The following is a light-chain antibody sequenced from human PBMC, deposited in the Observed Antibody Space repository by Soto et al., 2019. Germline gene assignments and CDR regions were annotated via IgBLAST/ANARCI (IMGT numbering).Light chain of an antibody. Sequence: DIQMTQPPCTLSASVGDRGTITSRASQSVSDWLAWYQRKPGKVPKLLIYKASNLESGVPSRFSGSGSGTEFTLTISSLQPDDFATYYCQQYNSYSTFGGGTKVDIK. CDR3: QQYNSYST. CDR1: QSVSDW. CDR2: KAS. J-gene: IGKJ4*01. V-gene: IGKV1-5*03.